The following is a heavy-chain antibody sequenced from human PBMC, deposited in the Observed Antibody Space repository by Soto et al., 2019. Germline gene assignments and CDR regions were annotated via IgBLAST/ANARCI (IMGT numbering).Heavy chain of an antibody. V-gene: IGHV3-33*01. Sequence: GGSLRLSCAASGFTFSSYGMHWVRQAPGKGLEWVALIWYDGSNKYYADSVKGRFTISRDNSKNTLYLQMNSLRAEDTAVYYCAVEGAYCSGGSCYRRSYYYYMDVWGKGTTVTVSS. CDR2: IWYDGSNK. J-gene: IGHJ6*03. CDR1: GFTFSSYG. D-gene: IGHD2-15*01. CDR3: AVEGAYCSGGSCYRRSYYYYMDV.